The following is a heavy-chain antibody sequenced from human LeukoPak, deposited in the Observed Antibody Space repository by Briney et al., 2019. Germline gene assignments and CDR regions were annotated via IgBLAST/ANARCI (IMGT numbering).Heavy chain of an antibody. J-gene: IGHJ3*01. CDR1: GFTFSSFS. V-gene: IGHV3-21*01. Sequence: GGSLRLSCAASGFTFSSFSMIWVRQAPGKGLEWVSSISTSSSYIYYADSVKGRFTISRDNAKNSLYLQMNSLRAEDTAVYYCARDETYGSGSYSLDYWGQGTMVTVSS. CDR2: ISTSSSYI. CDR3: ARDETYGSGSYSLDY. D-gene: IGHD3-10*01.